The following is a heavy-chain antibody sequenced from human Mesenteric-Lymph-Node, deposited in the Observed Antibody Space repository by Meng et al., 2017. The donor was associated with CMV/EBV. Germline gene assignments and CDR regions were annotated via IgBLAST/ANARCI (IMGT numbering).Heavy chain of an antibody. CDR1: GFTFGDYA. J-gene: IGHJ5*02. V-gene: IGHV3-30*02. D-gene: IGHD3-3*01. Sequence: GGSLRLSCTASGFTFGDYAMSWVRQAPGKGLEWVAFIRYDGSNKYYADSVKGRFTISRDNSKNTLYLQMNSLRAEDTAVYYCAKDPGGFWSGFTYNNWFDPWGQGTLVTVSS. CDR2: IRYDGSNK. CDR3: AKDPGGFWSGFTYNNWFDP.